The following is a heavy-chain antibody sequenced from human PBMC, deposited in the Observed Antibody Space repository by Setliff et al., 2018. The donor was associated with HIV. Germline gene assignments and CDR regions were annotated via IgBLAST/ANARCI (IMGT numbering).Heavy chain of an antibody. D-gene: IGHD2-21*02. J-gene: IGHJ3*02. V-gene: IGHV4-38-2*02. Sequence: SETLSLTCTVSGDSISSDFYWGRIRQPPGKGLEWIGSIYHSGNTYYMPSLQSRVTISVDMSKNQFSLNLNSVTAADTAVYYCARGQGCGGGCHYAFEMWGQGTMVTVSS. CDR3: ARGQGCGGGCHYAFEM. CDR2: IYHSGNT. CDR1: GDSISSDFY.